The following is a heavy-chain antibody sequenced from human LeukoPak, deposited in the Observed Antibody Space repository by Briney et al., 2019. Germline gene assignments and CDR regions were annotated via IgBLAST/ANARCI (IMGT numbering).Heavy chain of an antibody. J-gene: IGHJ6*02. V-gene: IGHV4-59*01. Sequence: SETLSLTCAVYGGSFSGYYWSWIRQPPGKGLEWIGYIYYSGRTTYNPSLKSRVTISVDTSKNQFPLKLSSVTAADTAVYYCARANPSNYYGMDVWGQGTTVTVSS. D-gene: IGHD4-11*01. CDR2: IYYSGRT. CDR3: ARANPSNYYGMDV. CDR1: GGSFSGYY.